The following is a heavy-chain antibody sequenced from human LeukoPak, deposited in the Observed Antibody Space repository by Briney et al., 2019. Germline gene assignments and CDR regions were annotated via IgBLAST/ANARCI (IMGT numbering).Heavy chain of an antibody. V-gene: IGHV4-39*07. J-gene: IGHJ4*02. Sequence: PSETLSLTCTVSGGSISSSSYYWGWIRQPPGKGLEWIGSIYYSGSTYYNPSLKSRVTISVDTSKNQFSLELSSVTAADTAVYYCASHSSGWYLSFDYWGQGTLVTVSS. CDR3: ASHSSGWYLSFDY. D-gene: IGHD6-19*01. CDR2: IYYSGST. CDR1: GGSISSSSYY.